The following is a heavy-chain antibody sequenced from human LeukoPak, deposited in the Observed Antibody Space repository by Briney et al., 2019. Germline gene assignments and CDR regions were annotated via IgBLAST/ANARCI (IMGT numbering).Heavy chain of an antibody. CDR2: INHSGST. D-gene: IGHD2-21*01. Sequence: PSETLSLTCAVYGGSFSGYYWSWIRQPPGKGLEWIGGINHSGSTNYNPSLKSRVTISVDTPKNQFSLKLSSETAADTAVYYCARGFEGGATFDYWGQGTLVTVSS. CDR1: GGSFSGYY. V-gene: IGHV4-34*01. CDR3: ARGFEGGATFDY. J-gene: IGHJ4*02.